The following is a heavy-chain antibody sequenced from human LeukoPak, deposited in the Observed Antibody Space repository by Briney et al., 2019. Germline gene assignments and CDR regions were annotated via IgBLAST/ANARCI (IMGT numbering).Heavy chain of an antibody. CDR3: ARCIAARKFDY. CDR2: IKQDGSEK. Sequence: GGSPRLSCAASGFTFSSYWMSWVRQAPGKGLEWVANIKQDGSEKYYVDSVKGRFTISRDNAKNSLYLQMNSLRAEDTAVYYCARCIAARKFDYWGQGTLVTVSS. V-gene: IGHV3-7*01. J-gene: IGHJ4*02. D-gene: IGHD6-6*01. CDR1: GFTFSSYW.